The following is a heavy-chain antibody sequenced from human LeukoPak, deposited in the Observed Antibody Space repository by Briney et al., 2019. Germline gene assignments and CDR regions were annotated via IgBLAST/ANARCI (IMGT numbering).Heavy chain of an antibody. CDR1: GYTFTSYY. CDR3: ARGWNIVVVVADSNLDY. Sequence: GASVKVSCKASGYTFTSYYMHWVRQAPGQGLEWMGIINPSGGSTSYAQKFQGRVTMTRDTPTSTVYMELSSLRSEDTAVYYCARGWNIVVVVADSNLDYWGQGSLVTVSS. J-gene: IGHJ4*02. D-gene: IGHD2-15*01. CDR2: INPSGGST. V-gene: IGHV1-46*01.